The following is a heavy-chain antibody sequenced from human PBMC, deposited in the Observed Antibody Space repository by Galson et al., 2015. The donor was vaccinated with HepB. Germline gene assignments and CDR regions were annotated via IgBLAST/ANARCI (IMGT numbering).Heavy chain of an antibody. J-gene: IGHJ6*02. CDR2: IIPIFGTA. Sequence: SVKVSCKASGGTFSSYAISWVRQAPGQGLEWMGGIIPIFGTANYAQKFQGRVTITADESTSTAYMELSSLRSEDTAVYYCARDSDIVVVPAAMNYYYYGMDVWGQGTTVTVSS. D-gene: IGHD2-2*01. V-gene: IGHV1-69*13. CDR3: ARDSDIVVVPAAMNYYYYGMDV. CDR1: GGTFSSYA.